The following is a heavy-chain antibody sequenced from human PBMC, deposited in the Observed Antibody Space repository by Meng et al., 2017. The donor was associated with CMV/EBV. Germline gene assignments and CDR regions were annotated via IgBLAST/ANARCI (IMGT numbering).Heavy chain of an antibody. V-gene: IGHV1-69*01. Sequence: GGTFSSYAISWVRQAHGQGIEWMGGIIPIFGTANDAQKCQGRVTITAEESTSTAYMELSSLRSEDTAVYYCARDGKSIVGATHFDYWGQGTLVTVSS. D-gene: IGHD1-26*01. CDR3: ARDGKSIVGATHFDY. CDR1: GGTFSSYA. CDR2: IIPIFGTA. J-gene: IGHJ4*02.